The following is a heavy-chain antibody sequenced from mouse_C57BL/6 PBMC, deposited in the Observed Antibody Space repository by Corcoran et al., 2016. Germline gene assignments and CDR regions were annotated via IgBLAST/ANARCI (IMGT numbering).Heavy chain of an antibody. D-gene: IGHD1-1*01. J-gene: IGHJ2*01. CDR3: ARGSTTVKGYVDY. CDR1: GYSFTSYY. V-gene: IGHV1-66*01. CDR2: IYPGSGNT. Sequence: QVQLQQSGPELVKPGASVKISCKASGYSFTSYYIHWVKQRPGQGLEWIGWIYPGSGNTKYNEKVKGKATLTADTSSSTAYMQHSSLTSEDSAVYYCARGSTTVKGYVDYWGQGTTLTVSS.